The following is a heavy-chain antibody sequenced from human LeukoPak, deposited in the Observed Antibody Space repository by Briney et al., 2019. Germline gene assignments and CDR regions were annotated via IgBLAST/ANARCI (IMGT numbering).Heavy chain of an antibody. CDR3: ARLSSSQRDFDY. Sequence: ASVKVSCKASGCTFTNYGISWVRQAPGQGLEWMGWINPNSGGTNYAQKFQGRVTMTRDTSISTAYMELSRLRSDDTAVYYCARLSSSQRDFDYWGQGTLATVSS. CDR2: INPNSGGT. CDR1: GCTFTNYG. D-gene: IGHD6-13*01. V-gene: IGHV1-2*02. J-gene: IGHJ4*02.